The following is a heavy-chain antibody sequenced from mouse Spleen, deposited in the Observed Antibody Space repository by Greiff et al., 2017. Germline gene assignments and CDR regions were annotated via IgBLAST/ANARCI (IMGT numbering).Heavy chain of an antibody. CDR2: IYPGNSDT. D-gene: IGHD1-1*01. Sequence: EVQLQQSGPELVKPGASVKMSCKTSGYTFTSYWMHWVKQRPGQGLEWIGAIYPGNSDTSYNQKFKGKAKLTAVTSASTAYMELSSLTNEDSAVYYCTSYYGSSLDYWGQGTTLTVSS. J-gene: IGHJ2*01. CDR3: TSYYGSSLDY. V-gene: IGHV1-5*01. CDR1: GYTFTSYW.